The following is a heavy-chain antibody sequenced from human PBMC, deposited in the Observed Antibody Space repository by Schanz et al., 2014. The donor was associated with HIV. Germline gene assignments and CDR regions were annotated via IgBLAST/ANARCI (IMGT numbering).Heavy chain of an antibody. V-gene: IGHV4-34*01. D-gene: IGHD6-13*01. J-gene: IGHJ4*02. CDR3: ARDSAMDYFDF. CDR1: GGSFSGYY. Sequence: QVPLQQWGAGLLKPSETLSLKCAVYGGSFSGYYWTWIRQSPGKGLEWIGEINHSESTNYNPSLKRRVTLSVDTSKNQFSLKVNSVTAADTAVYYCARDSAMDYFDFWGQGTLVTVSS. CDR2: INHSEST.